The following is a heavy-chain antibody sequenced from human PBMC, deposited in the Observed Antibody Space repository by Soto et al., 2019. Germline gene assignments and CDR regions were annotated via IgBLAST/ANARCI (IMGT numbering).Heavy chain of an antibody. CDR2: IIPILGIA. J-gene: IGHJ6*02. V-gene: IGHV1-69*02. D-gene: IGHD3-9*01. Sequence: SVKVSCKASGGTFSSYTISWVRQAPGQGLEWMGRIIPILGIANYAQKFQGRVTITADKSTSTAYMELSSLRSEDTAVYYCARTYYDILTGYYGPYYYGMDVWGQGTTVTVSS. CDR3: ARTYYDILTGYYGPYYYGMDV. CDR1: GGTFSSYT.